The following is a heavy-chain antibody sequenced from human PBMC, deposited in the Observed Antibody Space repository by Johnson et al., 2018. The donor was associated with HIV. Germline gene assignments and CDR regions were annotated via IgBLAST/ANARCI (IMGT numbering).Heavy chain of an antibody. CDR2: ISSSGGST. D-gene: IGHD3-22*01. CDR3: ARDFDSSGYLDAFDS. Sequence: VQLVESGGGLVQAGGSLRLSCAASGFTFSNYAMTWVRQVPGKGLEWVSAISSSGGSTYYADSVKGRFTISRDNSKNTMYLQMKSLRAEDTAGYYCARDFDSSGYLDAFDSWGQGTKVTVSS. V-gene: IGHV3-23*04. J-gene: IGHJ3*02. CDR1: GFTFSNYA.